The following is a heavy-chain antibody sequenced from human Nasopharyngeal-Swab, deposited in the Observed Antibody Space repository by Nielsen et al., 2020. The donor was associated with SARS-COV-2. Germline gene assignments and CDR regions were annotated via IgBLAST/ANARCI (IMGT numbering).Heavy chain of an antibody. CDR3: ARNIGHSPAPFEY. CDR2: IYHSGST. J-gene: IGHJ4*02. V-gene: IGHV4-38-2*01. CDR1: GYSINSGYY. Sequence: SETLSLTCSVSGYSINSGYYWGCIRQPPGKGLEWIGSIYHSGSTYYNPSLKRRVTISVDTYKNQFSLRLSSVTAADTAVYYCARNIGHSPAPFEYWGQGTRVTVSS. D-gene: IGHD2/OR15-2a*01.